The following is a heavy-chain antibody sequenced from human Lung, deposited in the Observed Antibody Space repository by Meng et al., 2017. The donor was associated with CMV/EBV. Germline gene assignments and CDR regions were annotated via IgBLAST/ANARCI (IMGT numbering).Heavy chain of an antibody. J-gene: IGHJ4*01. CDR1: GYTFSGFY. V-gene: IGHV1-2*06. Sequence: VQLVQSGAEVKRPRAVVKISCQASGYTFSGFYMNWARQAPGHGLEWLGRVNPVSDDTHYAQKFVGRLTVTRGATINTAFMELTSLRPDDTAVYYCAKSSDNGWSSWGPGTLVTVSS. D-gene: IGHD6-19*01. CDR3: AKSSDNGWSS. CDR2: VNPVSDDT.